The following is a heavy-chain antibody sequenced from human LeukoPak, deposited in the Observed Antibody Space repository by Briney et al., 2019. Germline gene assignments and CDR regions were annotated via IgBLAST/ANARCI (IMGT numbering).Heavy chain of an antibody. CDR3: ARDPRDCSGGSCYFDY. D-gene: IGHD2-15*01. V-gene: IGHV4-39*07. Sequence: PSETLSLTCTVSGGSISSSSYYWGWIRQPPGKGLEWIGSMYYSGSTYYNPSLKSRVTISVDTSKNQFSLKLSSVTAADTAVYYCARDPRDCSGGSCYFDYWGQGTLVTVSS. J-gene: IGHJ4*02. CDR1: GGSISSSSYY. CDR2: MYYSGST.